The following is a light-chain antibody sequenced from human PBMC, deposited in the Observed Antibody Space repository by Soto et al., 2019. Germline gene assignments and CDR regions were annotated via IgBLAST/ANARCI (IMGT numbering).Light chain of an antibody. CDR2: GNS. CDR3: QSYDSSLSGFWV. CDR1: SSNIGAGYD. J-gene: IGLJ3*02. V-gene: IGLV1-40*01. Sequence: QAVLTQPPSVSGAPGQRVTISCIGSSSNIGAGYDVHWYQQLPGTAPKLLIYGNSNRPSGVPDRFSGSKSGTSASLAITGLRAEDEADYYCQSYDSSLSGFWVFGGGTKLTVL.